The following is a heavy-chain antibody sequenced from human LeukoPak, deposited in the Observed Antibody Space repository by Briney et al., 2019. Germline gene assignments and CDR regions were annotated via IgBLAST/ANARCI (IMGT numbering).Heavy chain of an antibody. J-gene: IGHJ6*03. V-gene: IGHV3-48*03. D-gene: IGHD6-13*01. CDR1: GFTLSSYA. CDR2: ISNSGSTI. Sequence: GGSLRLSCAASGFTLSSYAMNWVRQAPGKGLEWVSYISNSGSTIYYADSVKGRLTISRDNAKNSLYLQMNSLRAEDTAVYYCARAAIAAARIYYYMDVWGKGTTVTVSS. CDR3: ARAAIAAARIYYYMDV.